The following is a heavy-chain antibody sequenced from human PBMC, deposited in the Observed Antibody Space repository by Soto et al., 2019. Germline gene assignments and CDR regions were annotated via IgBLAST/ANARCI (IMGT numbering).Heavy chain of an antibody. CDR1: GGSFSGYY. J-gene: IGHJ4*02. CDR2: INHSGGT. CDR3: ARNYSSSWSPLEY. Sequence: QVQLQQWGAGLLKPSETLSLTCAVYGGSFSGYYWSWIRQPPGKGLEWIGEINHSGGTNYNPSLKSRITISVDTSKNQFSLKLTSVTAADTAVYYCARNYSSSWSPLEYWGQGTLVTVSS. V-gene: IGHV4-34*01. D-gene: IGHD6-13*01.